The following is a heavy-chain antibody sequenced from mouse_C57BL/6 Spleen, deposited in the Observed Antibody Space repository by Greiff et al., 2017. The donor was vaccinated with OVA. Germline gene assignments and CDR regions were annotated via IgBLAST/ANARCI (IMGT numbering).Heavy chain of an antibody. Sequence: EVKLMESGAELVRPGASVKLSCTASGFNIKDYYMHWVKQRPEQGLEWIGRIDPEDGDTDYASKFQGKATMTADTSSNTAYLQLSSLTSEDTAVYYCTAAEGNYRDYYALDYWGQGTTVTVSS. CDR1: GFNIKDYY. CDR2: IDPEDGDT. CDR3: TAAEGNYRDYYALDY. J-gene: IGHJ4*01. D-gene: IGHD2-1*01. V-gene: IGHV14-1*01.